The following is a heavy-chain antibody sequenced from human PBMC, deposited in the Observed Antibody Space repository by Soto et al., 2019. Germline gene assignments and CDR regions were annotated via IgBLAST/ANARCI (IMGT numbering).Heavy chain of an antibody. J-gene: IGHJ4*02. CDR3: AKYQTLWFGEPTIDY. CDR1: GFTVSSNY. Sequence: EVQLVESGGGLIQPGGSLRLSCAASGFTVSSNYMSWVRQAPGKGLEWVSAISGSGGSTYYADSVKGRFTISRDNSKNTLYLRMNSLRAEDTAVYYCAKYQTLWFGEPTIDYWGQGTLVTVSS. CDR2: ISGSGGST. D-gene: IGHD3-10*01. V-gene: IGHV3-23*04.